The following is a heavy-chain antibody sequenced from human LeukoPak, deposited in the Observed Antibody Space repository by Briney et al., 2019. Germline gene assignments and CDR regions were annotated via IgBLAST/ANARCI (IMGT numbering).Heavy chain of an antibody. D-gene: IGHD3-22*01. CDR1: GGTFSSYA. CDR3: ARPPLDYYDSSGYYYGYYFDY. CDR2: IIPIFGTA. V-gene: IGHV1-69*13. Sequence: SVKVSCKASGGTFSSYAISWVRQAPGQGLEWMGRIIPIFGTANYAQKFQGRVTITADESTSTAYMELSSLRSEDTAVYYCARPPLDYYDSSGYYYGYYFDYWGQGTLVTVSS. J-gene: IGHJ4*02.